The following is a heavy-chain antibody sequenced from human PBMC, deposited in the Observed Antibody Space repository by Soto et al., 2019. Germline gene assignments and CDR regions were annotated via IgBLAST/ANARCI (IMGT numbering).Heavy chain of an antibody. V-gene: IGHV3-33*01. CDR2: IYYDGGNK. J-gene: IGHJ5*02. CDR3: VREVTVTYGWFDP. D-gene: IGHD2-21*02. CDR1: GFIFSRHG. Sequence: QVQLVESGGGVVQPGRSLRLSCAASGFIFSRHGMHWVRQAPGKGLEWVAVIYYDGGNKYYADSVKGRFTISRDNSKSTLDLQMNSLRAEDTAVYYCVREVTVTYGWFDPWGQGTLVTVSS.